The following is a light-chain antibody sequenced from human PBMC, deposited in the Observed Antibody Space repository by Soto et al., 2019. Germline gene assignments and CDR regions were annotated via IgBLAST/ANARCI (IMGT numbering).Light chain of an antibody. Sequence: EIMMTQSPATLSVSPGERATLSCRASQSVSSNLAWYQQKPGQAPRLLIYGAFTRATGIPARFSGSGSGTEFTLTISSLQSEDFAGYYCQQYNNWPPWTFGHGIKVDIK. CDR1: QSVSSN. CDR3: QQYNNWPPWT. J-gene: IGKJ1*01. V-gene: IGKV3-15*01. CDR2: GAF.